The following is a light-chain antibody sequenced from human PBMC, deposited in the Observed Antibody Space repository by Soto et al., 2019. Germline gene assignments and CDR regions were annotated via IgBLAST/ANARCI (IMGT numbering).Light chain of an antibody. V-gene: IGKV1-5*03. CDR1: QSISSW. J-gene: IGKJ3*01. Sequence: DIQMTQSPSTLSASVGDRVTITCRASQSISSWLAWYQQKPEKAPKLLIYKASSLETGVPSRFSGSGSGTEFTLTISSLQPDDFATYYCQQYNTYSRTFGPGTKVDI. CDR2: KAS. CDR3: QQYNTYSRT.